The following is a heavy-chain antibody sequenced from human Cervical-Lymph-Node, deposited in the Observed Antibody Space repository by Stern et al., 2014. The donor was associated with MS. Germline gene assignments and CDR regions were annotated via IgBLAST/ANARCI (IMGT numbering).Heavy chain of an antibody. CDR2: ISWNSDNI. V-gene: IGHV3-9*01. CDR1: GLTFDDYA. Sequence: VQLVESGGGLVQPGRSLRLSCAVSGLTFDDYAMHWVRQAPGKGLEWVSGISWNSDNIGYADSVKGRFTISRDNVKNSLYLQMNTLRPEDTAFYYCAKDGSSSLTGGAFDIWGQGTMVTVSS. J-gene: IGHJ3*02. CDR3: AKDGSSSLTGGAFDI. D-gene: IGHD6-13*01.